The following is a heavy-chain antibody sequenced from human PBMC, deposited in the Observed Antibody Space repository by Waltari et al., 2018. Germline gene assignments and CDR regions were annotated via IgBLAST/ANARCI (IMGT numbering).Heavy chain of an antibody. J-gene: IGHJ4*02. CDR1: GDAIGLYR. D-gene: IGHD6-13*01. Sequence: QVRLEESGPRLVKPSGTLSLTCSVTGDAIGLYRWTWIRQSAVQGLEWIGRVFASGSTNFNPSRRGRVTMSVDKSKIQFSLEMTSMTAADTATYYCAREGIADRDSIFDVWGQGILVTVSS. CDR3: AREGIADRDSIFDV. CDR2: VFASGST. V-gene: IGHV4-4*07.